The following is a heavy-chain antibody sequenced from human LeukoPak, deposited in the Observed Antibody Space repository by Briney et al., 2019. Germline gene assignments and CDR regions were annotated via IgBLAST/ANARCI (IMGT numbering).Heavy chain of an antibody. CDR2: ITASGRAAT. V-gene: IGHV3-23*01. J-gene: IGHJ5*02. D-gene: IGHD2-8*01. CDR3: AELYDRIHWFDT. CDR1: GFTFHTYD. Sequence: GGSLRLSCAASGFTFHTYDMSWVRQAPGRGLEWVATITASGRAATFYADSVKGRFTVSRDNSRKTLHLQMNRLRVGDTAIYYCAELYDRIHWFDTWGQGALVTVSS.